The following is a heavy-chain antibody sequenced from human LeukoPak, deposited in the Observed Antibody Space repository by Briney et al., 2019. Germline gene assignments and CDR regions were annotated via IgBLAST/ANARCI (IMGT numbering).Heavy chain of an antibody. CDR1: GGSSSGYY. J-gene: IGHJ4*02. CDR2: INHSGST. CDR3: ARDMVRGVRSQVRY. Sequence: PSETLSLTCAVYGGSSSGYYWSWIRQPPGKGREGFGEINHSGSTNYNPSLKSRVTISVDTSKNQFSLKLSSVTAADTAVYYCARDMVRGVRSQVRYWGQGTLVTVSS. D-gene: IGHD3-10*01. V-gene: IGHV4-34*01.